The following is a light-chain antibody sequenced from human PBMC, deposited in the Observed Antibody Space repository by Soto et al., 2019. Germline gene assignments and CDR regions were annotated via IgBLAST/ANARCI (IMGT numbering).Light chain of an antibody. Sequence: EIVLTQSPATLSLSPGERATLSCRASQSISSYLAWYQQKPGQPPRLLIYDASNRATGIPARFSGSGSGTDFTLTISGLEPEDFAVYYCQQRSDWPITFGQGTRLEIK. CDR1: QSISSY. V-gene: IGKV3-11*01. CDR2: DAS. CDR3: QQRSDWPIT. J-gene: IGKJ5*01.